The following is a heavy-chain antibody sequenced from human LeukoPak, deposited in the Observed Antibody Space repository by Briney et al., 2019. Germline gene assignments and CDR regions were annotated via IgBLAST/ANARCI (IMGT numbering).Heavy chain of an antibody. J-gene: IGHJ4*02. V-gene: IGHV3-23*01. D-gene: IGHD3-10*01. CDR1: GFTFSSYA. CDR3: AKDLGLVVRGVVDY. Sequence: PGRSLRLSCAASGFTFSSYAMSWVRQAPGKGLEWVSAISGSGGSTYYADSVKGRFTISRDNTKNALYLQMNSLRAEDTAVYYCAKDLGLVVRGVVDYWGQGTLVTVSS. CDR2: ISGSGGST.